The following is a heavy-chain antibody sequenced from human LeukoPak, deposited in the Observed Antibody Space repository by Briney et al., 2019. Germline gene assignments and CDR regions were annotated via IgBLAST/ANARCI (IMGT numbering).Heavy chain of an antibody. CDR3: ARFGSGYYSFDY. V-gene: IGHV1-69*13. D-gene: IGHD3-22*01. CDR2: IIPIFGTA. J-gene: IGHJ4*02. Sequence: SVKVSCKASGGTFSSYAISWVRQAPGQGLEWMGGIIPIFGTANYAQKFQGRVTITADESTSTAYMELSSLRSEDTAVYYCARFGSGYYSFDYWGQGTLVTVSS. CDR1: GGTFSSYA.